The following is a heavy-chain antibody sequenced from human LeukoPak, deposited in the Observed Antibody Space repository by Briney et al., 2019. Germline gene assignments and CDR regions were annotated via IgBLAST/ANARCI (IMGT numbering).Heavy chain of an antibody. Sequence: GASVKVPCKASEDTFNGYSLHWVPQAPGHRLEWIGWINANSGDRKYAQKFQGRVTMTRDTSIRTAYMEVTRLTSDDTAIYYCAREIRQSGWPVDWFDPWGQGTLVIVSS. J-gene: IGHJ5*02. CDR2: INANSGDR. V-gene: IGHV1-2*02. D-gene: IGHD6-19*01. CDR3: AREIRQSGWPVDWFDP. CDR1: EDTFNGYS.